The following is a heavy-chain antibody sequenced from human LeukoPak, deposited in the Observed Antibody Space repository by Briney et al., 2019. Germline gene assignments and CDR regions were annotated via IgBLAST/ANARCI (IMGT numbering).Heavy chain of an antibody. J-gene: IGHJ6*04. CDR1: GFTFSSYE. CDR2: ISSSGSTI. D-gene: IGHD3-10*02. V-gene: IGHV3-48*03. CDR3: AELGITMIGGV. Sequence: GSLRLSCAASGFTFSSYEMNWVRQAPGKGLEWVSYISSSGSTIYYADSVKGRFTISRDNAKNSLYLQMNSLRAEDTAVYYYAELGITMIGGVWGKGTTVTISS.